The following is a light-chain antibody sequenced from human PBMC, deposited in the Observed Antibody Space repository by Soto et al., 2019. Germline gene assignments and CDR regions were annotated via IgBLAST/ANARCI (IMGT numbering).Light chain of an antibody. CDR1: QSISSY. Sequence: DIQMTQSPSSLSASVGDRVTITCRASQSISSYLNWYQQKPGKAPKLLIYAASSLQSGVPSRFSGSGSGTDFTLTISSLQPEDFATYYFQQSYSTPPNTFGPGTKVDIK. CDR3: QQSYSTPPNT. V-gene: IGKV1-39*01. J-gene: IGKJ3*01. CDR2: AAS.